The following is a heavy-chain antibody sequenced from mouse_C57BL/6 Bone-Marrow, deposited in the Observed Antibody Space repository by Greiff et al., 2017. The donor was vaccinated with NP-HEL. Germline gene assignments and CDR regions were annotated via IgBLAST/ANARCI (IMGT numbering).Heavy chain of an antibody. CDR2: INPSSGYT. D-gene: IGHD2-3*01. CDR1: GYTFTSYW. CDR3: ASGWLLRGWYFDV. V-gene: IGHV1-7*01. Sequence: VQLQQSGAELAKPGASVKLSCKASGYTFTSYWMHWVKQRPGQGLEWIGYINPSSGYTKYNQKFKDKATLTADKSSSTAYMQLSSLTSEDSAVYYCASGWLLRGWYFDVWGTGTTVTVSS. J-gene: IGHJ1*03.